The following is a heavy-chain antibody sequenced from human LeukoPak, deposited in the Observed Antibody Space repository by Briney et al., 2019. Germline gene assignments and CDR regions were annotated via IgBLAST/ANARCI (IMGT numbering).Heavy chain of an antibody. V-gene: IGHV3-23*01. D-gene: IGHD3-3*01. J-gene: IGHJ3*02. CDR1: GFTFSSYA. CDR3: ARVMAPTSPIFGVVTTDYDAFDI. Sequence: GGSLRLSCAASGFTFSSYAMSWVRQAPGKGLEWVSAISGSGGSTYYADSVKGRFTISRDNSKNTLYLQMSSLRAEDTAVYYCARVMAPTSPIFGVVTTDYDAFDIWGQGTMVTVSS. CDR2: ISGSGGST.